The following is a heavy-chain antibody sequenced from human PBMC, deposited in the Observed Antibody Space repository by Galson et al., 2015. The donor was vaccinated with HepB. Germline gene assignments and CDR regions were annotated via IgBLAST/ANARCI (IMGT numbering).Heavy chain of an antibody. V-gene: IGHV5-51*01. J-gene: IGHJ6*02. CDR1: GYSFTSYW. CDR2: IYPGDSDT. Sequence: QSGAEVKKPGESLKISCKGSGYSFTSYWIGWVRQMPGKGLEWMGIIYPGDSDTRYSPSFQGQVTISADKSISTAYLQWSSLKASDTAMYYCARSSSPAHYYYYYGMDVWGQGTTVTVSS. D-gene: IGHD6-6*01. CDR3: ARSSSPAHYYYYYGMDV.